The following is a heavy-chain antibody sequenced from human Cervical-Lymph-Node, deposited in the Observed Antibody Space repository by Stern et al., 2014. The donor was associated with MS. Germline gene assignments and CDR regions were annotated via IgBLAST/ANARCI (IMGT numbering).Heavy chain of an antibody. CDR2: IKSNTDGGTI. CDR1: GFIFSSAW. CDR3: TTDPSYDSGWNS. D-gene: IGHD6-19*01. Sequence: EVQLVESGGGLVQPGGSLRLSCGASGFIFSSAWMSWVRQAPGQGLEWVGRIKSNTDGGTIDYAAPVNGRFIISRDDSKNTLYLQMNSLKTEDTAVYYCTTDPSYDSGWNSWGQGTLVAVSS. J-gene: IGHJ4*02. V-gene: IGHV3-15*01.